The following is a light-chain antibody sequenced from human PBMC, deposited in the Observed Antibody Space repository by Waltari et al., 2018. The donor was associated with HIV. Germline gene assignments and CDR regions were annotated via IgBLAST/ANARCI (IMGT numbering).Light chain of an antibody. V-gene: IGLV3-25*03. Sequence: SYELTQPPSVSVSPGQTARNTCPGDVLPKQYGYWYQQKPGQAPVLVIYKDSERPSGIPERFSGSSSGTTVTLTISGVQAEDEADYYCQSGDSSAPYVFGTGTKVTVL. CDR2: KDS. CDR1: VLPKQY. J-gene: IGLJ1*01. CDR3: QSGDSSAPYV.